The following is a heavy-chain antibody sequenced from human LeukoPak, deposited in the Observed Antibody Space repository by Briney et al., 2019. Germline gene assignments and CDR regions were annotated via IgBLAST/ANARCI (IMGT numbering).Heavy chain of an antibody. D-gene: IGHD3-10*01. Sequence: AGESLKISCKGSGYSFTSYWIGWVRQMPGKGLEWMGIIYPGDSDTRYSPSFQGQVTISADKSISTAYLQWSSLKASDTAMYYCARTVEGLGELLFKGSWFDPWGQGTLVTVSS. J-gene: IGHJ5*02. CDR3: ARTVEGLGELLFKGSWFDP. CDR1: GYSFTSYW. CDR2: IYPGDSDT. V-gene: IGHV5-51*01.